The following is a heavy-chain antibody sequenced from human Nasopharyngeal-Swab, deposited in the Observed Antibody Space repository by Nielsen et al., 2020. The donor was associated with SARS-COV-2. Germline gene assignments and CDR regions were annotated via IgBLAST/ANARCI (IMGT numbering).Heavy chain of an antibody. CDR1: GFSFSRYT. V-gene: IGHV3-48*04. Sequence: GESLKISCEASGFSFSRYTMSWVRQAPGKGLDWVSYISSSSSSLQHADSVKGRFTISRDNPKNSLYLQMNSLRAEDTAVYYCARGRGGGYDPWGYYYYDMDVWGHGTTVTVSS. CDR2: ISSSSSSL. CDR3: ARGRGGGYDPWGYYYYDMDV. D-gene: IGHD5-12*01. J-gene: IGHJ6*02.